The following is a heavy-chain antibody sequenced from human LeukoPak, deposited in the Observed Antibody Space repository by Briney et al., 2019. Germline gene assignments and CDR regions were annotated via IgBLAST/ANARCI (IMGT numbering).Heavy chain of an antibody. D-gene: IGHD2-8*01. V-gene: IGHV4-30-4*01. CDR2: IYYSGST. Sequence: SETLSLTCTVSGGSVSSGDYYWSWIRQPPGKGLEWIGYIYYSGSTYCNPSLKSRVTISVDTSKNQFSLKPSSVTAADTAVYYCARGYIVPLGGLWGQGTTVTVSS. CDR1: GGSVSSGDYY. CDR3: ARGYIVPLGGL. J-gene: IGHJ6*02.